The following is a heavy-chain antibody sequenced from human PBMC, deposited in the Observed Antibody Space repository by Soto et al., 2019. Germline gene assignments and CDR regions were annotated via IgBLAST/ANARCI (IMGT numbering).Heavy chain of an antibody. D-gene: IGHD2-15*01. V-gene: IGHV3-64*01. Sequence: EVQLVDSGGGLVQPGGSLRLSCAASGFTFSNYAMHWVRQAPGKGLEYVSAISHDGIDTYYANSVKGRFTVSRDNSKNTQFLQMGSLRVEDTAIYYCARSGCSRSSCYDYWGQGTLVTVSS. CDR3: ARSGCSRSSCYDY. CDR2: ISHDGIDT. J-gene: IGHJ4*02. CDR1: GFTFSNYA.